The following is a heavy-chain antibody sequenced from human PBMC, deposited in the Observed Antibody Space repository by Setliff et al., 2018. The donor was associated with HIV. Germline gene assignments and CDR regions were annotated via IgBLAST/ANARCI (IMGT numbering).Heavy chain of an antibody. CDR3: ARHLTQSIEVAGYAFDI. CDR1: GYTFTNYW. D-gene: IGHD6-19*01. Sequence: GESLKISCKGSGYTFTNYWIGWVRQMPGKGLEWMGIIYPGDSDTRYSPSFQGQVTISADKSISTAYLQWSSLKASDTAMYYCARHLTQSIEVAGYAFDIWGQGTMVTVSS. CDR2: IYPGDSDT. V-gene: IGHV5-51*01. J-gene: IGHJ3*02.